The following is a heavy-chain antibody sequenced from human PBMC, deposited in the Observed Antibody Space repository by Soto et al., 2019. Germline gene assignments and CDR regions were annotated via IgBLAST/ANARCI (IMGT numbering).Heavy chain of an antibody. CDR2: INAGNGNT. CDR1: GYTFTSYA. J-gene: IGHJ4*02. CDR3: ARGSYNWNDESFDY. Sequence: QVQLVQSGAEEKKPGASVKVSCKASGYTFTSYAIHWVRQAPGQRLEWMGWINAGNGNTKYSQKFQGRLTITRDTSANKAYMELSSLRSEDTALYYCARGSYNWNDESFDYWGQGTLVTVSS. D-gene: IGHD1-20*01. V-gene: IGHV1-3*05.